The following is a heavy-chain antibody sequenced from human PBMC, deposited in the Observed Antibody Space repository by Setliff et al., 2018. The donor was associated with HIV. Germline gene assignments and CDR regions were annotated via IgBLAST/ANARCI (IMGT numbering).Heavy chain of an antibody. Sequence: GESLRLSCAASGFTFSSYAMSWVRQAPGKGLEWVSAISGSGGSTYYADSVKGRFTISRDNSKNTLYLQMNILRAEDTAVYYCAKDPRAAVATICDYWGQGTLVTVSS. J-gene: IGHJ4*02. CDR2: ISGSGGST. V-gene: IGHV3-23*01. CDR1: GFTFSSYA. CDR3: AKDPRAAVATICDY. D-gene: IGHD5-12*01.